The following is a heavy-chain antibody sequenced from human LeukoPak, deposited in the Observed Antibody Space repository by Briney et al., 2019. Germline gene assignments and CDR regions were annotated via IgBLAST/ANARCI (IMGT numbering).Heavy chain of an antibody. Sequence: GGSLRLSCAASGFTFNSVWMSWVRQAPGKGLEWVANIKQDGSEKYYVDSVRGRFTISRDNAKNSLYLQMNSLRAGDTAVYYCARFRWGYFDYWGQGTLVTVSS. J-gene: IGHJ4*02. D-gene: IGHD3-16*01. CDR2: IKQDGSEK. CDR3: ARFRWGYFDY. CDR1: GFTFNSVW. V-gene: IGHV3-7*05.